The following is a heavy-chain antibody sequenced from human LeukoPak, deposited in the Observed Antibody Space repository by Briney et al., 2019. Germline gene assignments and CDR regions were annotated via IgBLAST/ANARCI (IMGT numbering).Heavy chain of an antibody. CDR2: IYPGDSDT. D-gene: IGHD4-17*01. CDR1: GSGFTSYW. CDR3: ARQAVPYYYYYMDV. Sequence: GESLQISCKGSGSGFTSYWIGWVRQLPGKGLEWMGIIYPGDSDTRYSPSFQGQVTISADKSISTAYLQWSSLKASDTAMYYCARQAVPYYYYYMDVWGKGTTVTVSS. J-gene: IGHJ6*03. V-gene: IGHV5-51*01.